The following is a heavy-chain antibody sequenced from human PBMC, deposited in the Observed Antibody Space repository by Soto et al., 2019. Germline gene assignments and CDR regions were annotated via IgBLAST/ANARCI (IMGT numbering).Heavy chain of an antibody. J-gene: IGHJ5*02. V-gene: IGHV1-18*01. D-gene: IGHD6-13*01. CDR3: AREIAAAGDNWFDP. Sequence: GASVKVSCKASGYTFTSYGISCVRQAPGQGLEWMGWISAYNGNTNYAQKLQGRVTMTTDTSTSTAYMELRSLRSDDTAVYYCAREIAAAGDNWFDPWGQGTLVTVSS. CDR2: ISAYNGNT. CDR1: GYTFTSYG.